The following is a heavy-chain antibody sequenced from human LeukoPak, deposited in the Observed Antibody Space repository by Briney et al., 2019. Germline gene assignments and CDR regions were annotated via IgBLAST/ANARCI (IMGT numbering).Heavy chain of an antibody. CDR1: GYIFTSYY. Sequence: ASVKVSCKASGYIFTSYYMHWVRQAPGQGLEWMGIINPSSGSTSYAQKFQDRVKMTRDTSRSTVYMEPSSLRSEDTAAYYCARRAGDHYYFDYWGQGTLVTVSS. D-gene: IGHD7-27*01. J-gene: IGHJ4*02. CDR2: INPSSGST. CDR3: ARRAGDHYYFDY. V-gene: IGHV1-46*01.